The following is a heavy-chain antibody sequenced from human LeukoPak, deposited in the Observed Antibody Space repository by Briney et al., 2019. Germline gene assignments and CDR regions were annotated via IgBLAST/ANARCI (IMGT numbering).Heavy chain of an antibody. CDR1: GGSISSSSYY. D-gene: IGHD3-3*01. CDR2: IYYSGST. V-gene: IGHV4-39*07. Sequence: PSETLSLTCTVSGGSISSSSYYWGWIRRPPGKGLEWIGSIYYSGSTYYNPSLKSRVTISVDTSKNQFSLKLSSVTAADTAVYYCARTNSGLYTHIWGQGTMVTVSS. CDR3: ARTNSGLYTHI. J-gene: IGHJ3*02.